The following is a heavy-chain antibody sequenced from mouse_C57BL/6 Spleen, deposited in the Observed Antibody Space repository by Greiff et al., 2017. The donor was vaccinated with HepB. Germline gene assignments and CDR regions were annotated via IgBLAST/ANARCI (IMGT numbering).Heavy chain of an antibody. CDR1: GYAFTNYL. CDR2: INPGSGGT. V-gene: IGHV1-54*01. CDR3: ARSGTTVVATGYFDY. Sequence: VQGVESGAELVRPGTSVKVSCKASGYAFTNYLIEWVKQRPGQGLEWIGVINPGSGGTNYNEKFKGKATLTADKSSSTAYMQLSSLTSEDSAVYFCARSGTTVVATGYFDYWGQGTTLTVSS. J-gene: IGHJ2*01. D-gene: IGHD1-1*01.